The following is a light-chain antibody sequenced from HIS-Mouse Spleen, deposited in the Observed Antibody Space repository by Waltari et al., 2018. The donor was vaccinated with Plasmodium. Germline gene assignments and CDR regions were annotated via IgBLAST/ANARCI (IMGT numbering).Light chain of an antibody. V-gene: IGLV3-10*01. CDR3: YSTDSSGNHRV. Sequence: SYELTQPPSVSVSPGQTARITCSGDALPKKYAYWYQQKSGQAPVLVIQEDSKRPSGIPGRFSGSSSGKMATLTISGAQVEDEADYYCYSTDSSGNHRVFGGGTKLTVL. CDR1: ALPKKY. CDR2: EDS. J-gene: IGLJ3*02.